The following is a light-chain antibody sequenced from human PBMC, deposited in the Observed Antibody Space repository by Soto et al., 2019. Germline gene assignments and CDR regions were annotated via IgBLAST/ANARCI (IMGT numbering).Light chain of an antibody. CDR2: DAS. CDR3: QQRSDWPPIT. J-gene: IGKJ5*01. Sequence: EIVLTQSPDTLSLSPGDRATLSCRASQSISSYLSWYQQKPGQSPRLLLYDASNRATGIPARFSGSGSGTDFTLTISSLEPEDFAVYYCQQRSDWPPITFGQGTRLEI. CDR1: QSISSY. V-gene: IGKV3-11*01.